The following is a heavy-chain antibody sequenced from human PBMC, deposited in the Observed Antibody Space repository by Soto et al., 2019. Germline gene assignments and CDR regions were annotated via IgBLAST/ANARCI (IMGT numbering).Heavy chain of an antibody. CDR2: IYHSGST. V-gene: IGHV4-4*02. Sequence: SETLSLTCAVSGGSISSSNWWSWVRQPPGKGLEWIGEIYHSGSTNYNPSLKSRVTISVDKSKNQSSLKLSSVTAADTAVYYCAREGKYYDSSGYYGDFDYWGQGPLVTVSS. CDR3: AREGKYYDSSGYYGDFDY. D-gene: IGHD3-22*01. CDR1: GGSISSSNW. J-gene: IGHJ4*02.